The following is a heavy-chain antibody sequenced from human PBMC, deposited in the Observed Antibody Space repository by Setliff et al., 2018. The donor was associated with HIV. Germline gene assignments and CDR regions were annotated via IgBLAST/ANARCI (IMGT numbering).Heavy chain of an antibody. Sequence: GGSLRLSCVASGLPFYNYWMTWLRRAPGRGLEWVSSISIGSGGAIDYADSVQGRFTISRDNSKNTLYLQMNSLRAEDTAVYYCAKGARIAARRDWFDPWGQGTLVTVSS. V-gene: IGHV3-23*01. CDR3: AKGARIAARRDWFDP. J-gene: IGHJ5*02. CDR1: GLPFYNYW. CDR2: ISIGSGGAI. D-gene: IGHD6-6*01.